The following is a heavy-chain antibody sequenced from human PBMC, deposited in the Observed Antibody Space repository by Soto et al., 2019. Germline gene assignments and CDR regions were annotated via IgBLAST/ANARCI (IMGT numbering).Heavy chain of an antibody. V-gene: IGHV4-34*01. CDR3: ARGTDYDFWSGYLDY. J-gene: IGHJ4*02. CDR1: GGAFSGYY. D-gene: IGHD3-3*01. Sequence: SETLSLTCAVYGGAFSGYYWSWVRQPPGKGQEWVGEINHSGSTNYNPSLKSRVTISVDTSKNQFSLKLSSVTAADTALYYCARGTDYDFWSGYLDYWGQGTLVPVSS. CDR2: INHSGST.